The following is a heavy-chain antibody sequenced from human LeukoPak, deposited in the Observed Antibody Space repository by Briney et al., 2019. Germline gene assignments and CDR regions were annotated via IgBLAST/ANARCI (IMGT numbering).Heavy chain of an antibody. D-gene: IGHD6-19*01. CDR1: GFTFSSYE. CDR3: ARVFLSGWSPGLDY. CDR2: ISSSGSTI. Sequence: PGGSLRLSCAASGFTFSSYEMNGVRQAPGKGLQWVSYISSSGSTIYYADSVKGRFTISRDNAKNSLYLQMNSLRAEDTAVYYCARVFLSGWSPGLDYWGQGTLVTVSS. V-gene: IGHV3-48*03. J-gene: IGHJ4*02.